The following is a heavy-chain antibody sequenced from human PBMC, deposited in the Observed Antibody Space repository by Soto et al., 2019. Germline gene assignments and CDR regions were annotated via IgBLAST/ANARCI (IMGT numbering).Heavy chain of an antibody. Sequence: EVQLLEPGGDLVQPGGSLRLACTASGFPFVSCAMNWVRQSPGKGLERVSALSAGGTAFYADSVKGRFTISRDNSRDTVYLQRNSLSAEDTAVYFCAKAPFDIAARPSPLDYWGQGTLVTVSS. V-gene: IGHV3-23*01. CDR1: GFPFVSCA. CDR3: AKAPFDIAARPSPLDY. J-gene: IGHJ4*02. CDR2: LSAGGTA. D-gene: IGHD6-13*01.